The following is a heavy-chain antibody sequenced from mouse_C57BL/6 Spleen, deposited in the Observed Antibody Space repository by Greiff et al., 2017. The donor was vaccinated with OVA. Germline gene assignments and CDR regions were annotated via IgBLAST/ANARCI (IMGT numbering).Heavy chain of an antibody. D-gene: IGHD4-1*01. CDR1: GYTFTASY. V-gene: IGHV1-76*01. J-gene: IGHJ4*01. CDR2: IYPGSGNT. CDR3: ARWGLGAMDY. Sequence: VQLQQSGAELVRPGASVKLSCKASGYTFTASYINWVKQRPGQGLEWIARIYPGSGNTYYNEKFKGKATLTAEKSSSTAYMQLSSLTSEDSAVYICARWGLGAMDYWGQGTSVTVSS.